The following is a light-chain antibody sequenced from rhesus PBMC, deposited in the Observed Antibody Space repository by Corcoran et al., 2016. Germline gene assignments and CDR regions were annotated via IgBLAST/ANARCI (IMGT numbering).Light chain of an antibody. V-gene: IGKV1-28*03. CDR2: DAS. Sequence: DIQMTQSPSSLSASVGDTVTITCRASQGFGSYLNWFQKKPGKAPKLLIYDASSLESGVPSRFSGSGSGTDVTLTISSLQPEDFAAYYCLQHNSFPLTFGGGTKVEIK. J-gene: IGKJ4*01. CDR1: QGFGSY. CDR3: LQHNSFPLT.